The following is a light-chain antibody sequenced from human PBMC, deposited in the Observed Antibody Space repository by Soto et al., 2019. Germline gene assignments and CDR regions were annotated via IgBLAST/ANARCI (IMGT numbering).Light chain of an antibody. CDR1: QTISSW. CDR2: KAS. CDR3: QQYDTYPLP. Sequence: DIQMTQSPVALSAYVGDRVANTCRASQTISSWLAWYQQKPGKAPNLLIYKASSLESGVPSKFSGSGSGTEFTLTISSLQPDDFATYYCQQYDTYPLPSGGRTKVGIK. V-gene: IGKV1-5*03. J-gene: IGKJ4*01.